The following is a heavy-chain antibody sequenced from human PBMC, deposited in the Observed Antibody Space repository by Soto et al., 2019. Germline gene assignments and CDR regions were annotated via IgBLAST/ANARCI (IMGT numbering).Heavy chain of an antibody. CDR3: VRDGTRTSRDWIHP. CDR2: IYATGTT. D-gene: IGHD1-1*01. Sequence: SETLSLTCTVSGASISGFYWSWIRKSAWKGLEWIGRIYATGTTDYNPSLKSRVMMSVDTSKKQFSLKLRSVTAADTAVYYCVRDGTRTSRDWIHPRGQGISVTVSS. J-gene: IGHJ5*02. V-gene: IGHV4-4*07. CDR1: GASISGFY.